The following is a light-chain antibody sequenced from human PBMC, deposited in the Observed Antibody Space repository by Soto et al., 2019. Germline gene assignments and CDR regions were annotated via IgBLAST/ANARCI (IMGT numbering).Light chain of an antibody. Sequence: DIQMTQSPPTLSASVGDRVTITCRASQSISSWLAWYHQEPGKAPKLLIYKASTLESGVPSRFSGSGSGTEFTLTISSLQPDDFATYYCQQYNSYSSTFGQGTRMEIK. CDR2: KAS. CDR3: QQYNSYSST. V-gene: IGKV1-5*03. J-gene: IGKJ5*01. CDR1: QSISSW.